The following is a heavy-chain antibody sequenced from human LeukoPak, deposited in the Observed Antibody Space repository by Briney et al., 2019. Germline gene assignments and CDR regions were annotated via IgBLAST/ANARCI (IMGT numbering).Heavy chain of an antibody. J-gene: IGHJ4*02. CDR2: IKQDGSEK. V-gene: IGHV3-7*03. CDR3: ARDDYSSSDY. Sequence: GGTLRLSCAASGFTFSRYWMSWVRQAPGKGLEWVANIKQDGSEKYYVDSVKGRFTISRDNAKNSLYLQMNSLRAEDTAVYYCARDDYSSSDYWGQGTLVTVSS. CDR1: GFTFSRYW. D-gene: IGHD6-6*01.